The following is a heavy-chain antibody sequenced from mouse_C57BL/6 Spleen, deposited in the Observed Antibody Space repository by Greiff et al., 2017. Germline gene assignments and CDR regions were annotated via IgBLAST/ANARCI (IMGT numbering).Heavy chain of an antibody. CDR1: GFTFSDYY. Sequence: EVKLMESEGGLVQPGSSMKLSCTASGFTFSDYYMAWVRQVPEKGLEWVANINYDGSSTYYLDSLKSRFIISRDNAKNILYLQMSSLKSEDTATYYCARDLPYYYGSSWGYFDVWGTGTTVTVSS. D-gene: IGHD1-1*01. J-gene: IGHJ1*03. CDR2: INYDGSST. CDR3: ARDLPYYYGSSWGYFDV. V-gene: IGHV5-16*01.